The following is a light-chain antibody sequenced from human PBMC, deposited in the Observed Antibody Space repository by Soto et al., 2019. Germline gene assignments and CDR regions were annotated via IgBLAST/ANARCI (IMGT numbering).Light chain of an antibody. CDR3: GAWDASLSRVV. V-gene: IGLV1-51*01. Sequence: QSVLMQPPSVSAAPGQKVTISCSGSSSNIGHYYVSWYQQLPRTAPKLLISYNNQRPSGIPDRFSGSKSGTSATLDISGLQAGDEADYYCGAWDASLSRVVFGGGTKLTVL. J-gene: IGLJ2*01. CDR2: YNN. CDR1: SSNIGHYY.